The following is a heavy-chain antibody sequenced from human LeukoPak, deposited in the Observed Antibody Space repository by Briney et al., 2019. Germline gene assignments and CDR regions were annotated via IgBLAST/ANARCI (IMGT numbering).Heavy chain of an antibody. CDR2: IYTSGDT. Sequence: SETLSLTCTVSGDSISNYYWSWIRQPPGKGLEWIGRIYTSGDTDYNPSLRSRVTISVDTSKNEFSLKLSSLTASDTAIYYCARVGPYIEVDPWGQGILVTVSS. D-gene: IGHD5-12*01. CDR3: ARVGPYIEVDP. CDR1: GDSISNYY. V-gene: IGHV4-4*09. J-gene: IGHJ5*02.